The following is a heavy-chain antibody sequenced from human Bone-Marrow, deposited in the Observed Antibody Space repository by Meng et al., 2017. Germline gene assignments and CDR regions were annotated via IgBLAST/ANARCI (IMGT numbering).Heavy chain of an antibody. J-gene: IGHJ4*02. Sequence: GGSLRLSCAASGCTFDDYGMSWVRQVPGKGLEWVSGFNWNGDNTGYADSVKGRFTISRDNAKNSLYLQMNSLRAEDTALYYCARSYDSSGYFYFDYWGLGTLVTVSS. V-gene: IGHV3-20*04. D-gene: IGHD3-22*01. CDR2: FNWNGDNT. CDR3: ARSYDSSGYFYFDY. CDR1: GCTFDDYG.